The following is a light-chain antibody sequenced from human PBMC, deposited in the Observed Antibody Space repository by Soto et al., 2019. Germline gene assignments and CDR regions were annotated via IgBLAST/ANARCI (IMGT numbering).Light chain of an antibody. Sequence: IQMTESPSSLSTSIGDRVTIACQASQDIGNYLNWYQQKPGKAPKRLIYAASSLQSGVPSRFSGSGSGTEFTLTISSLQPEDFATYYCLQQNSYPSIAFGQGTRLEIK. CDR3: LQQNSYPSIA. J-gene: IGKJ5*01. CDR2: AAS. CDR1: QDIGNY. V-gene: IGKV1-17*01.